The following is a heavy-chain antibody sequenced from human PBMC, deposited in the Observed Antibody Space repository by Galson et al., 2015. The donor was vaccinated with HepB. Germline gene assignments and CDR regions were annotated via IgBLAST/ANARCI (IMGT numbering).Heavy chain of an antibody. CDR2: ISYDGSNK. V-gene: IGHV3-30*18. J-gene: IGHJ4*02. D-gene: IGHD6-13*01. CDR3: AKGGEPSSWYERWLPDY. CDR1: GFTFSSYG. Sequence: SLRLSCAASGFTFSSYGMHWVRQAPGKGLEWVAVISYDGSNKYYADSVKGRFTISRDNSKNTLYLQMNSLRAEDTAVYYCAKGGEPSSWYERWLPDYWGQGTLVTVSS.